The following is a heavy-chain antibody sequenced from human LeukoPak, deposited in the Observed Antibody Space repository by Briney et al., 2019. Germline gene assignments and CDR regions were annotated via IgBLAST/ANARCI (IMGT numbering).Heavy chain of an antibody. CDR3: ASSRQYYDFWSGHYPRRDAFDI. Sequence: GGSLRLSCAASGFTFSSYSMNWVRQAPGKGLEWVSSISSSSSYIYYADSVKGRFTISRDNAKNSLYLQMNSLRAEDTAVYYCASSRQYYDFWSGHYPRRDAFDIWGQGTMVTVSS. CDR1: GFTFSSYS. J-gene: IGHJ3*02. CDR2: ISSSSSYI. V-gene: IGHV3-21*01. D-gene: IGHD3-3*01.